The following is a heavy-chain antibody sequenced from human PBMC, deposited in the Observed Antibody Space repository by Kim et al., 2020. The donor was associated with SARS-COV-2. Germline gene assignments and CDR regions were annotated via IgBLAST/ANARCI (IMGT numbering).Heavy chain of an antibody. CDR3: ARGVATIPYFDY. J-gene: IGHJ4*02. V-gene: IGHV1-2*06. Sequence: ASVKVSCKASGYTFTENYMHGGRQAPGQGLEWMGRINPNSGGTNYAQKFQGRVTMTRDTSISTAYMELSRLRSDDTAVYYCARGVATIPYFDYWGQGTLVTVSS. D-gene: IGHD5-12*01. CDR1: GYTFTENY. CDR2: INPNSGGT.